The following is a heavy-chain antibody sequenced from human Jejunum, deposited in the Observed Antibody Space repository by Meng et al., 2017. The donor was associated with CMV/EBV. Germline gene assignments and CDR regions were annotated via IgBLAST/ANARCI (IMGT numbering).Heavy chain of an antibody. V-gene: IGHV3-43D*03. CDR2: ISWDGGLT. J-gene: IGHJ6*02. D-gene: IGHD1-14*01. Sequence: TFDDYAKHWVRQAPGKGLEWVSFISWDGGLTYYTDSVKGRFTISRDNSKDSLYLQMNSLRPEDTALYYCTKGLYNTSRYYDYAMDVWGHGTTVTVSS. CDR1: TFDDYA. CDR3: TKGLYNTSRYYDYAMDV.